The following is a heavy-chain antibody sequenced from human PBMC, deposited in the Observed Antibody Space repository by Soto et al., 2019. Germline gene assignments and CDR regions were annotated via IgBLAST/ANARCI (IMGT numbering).Heavy chain of an antibody. J-gene: IGHJ4*02. D-gene: IGHD4-17*01. CDR2: VSSSGGST. CDR1: GFTFSKYA. CDR3: AKLTYGHPVDY. Sequence: EVQLLESGGGLVQPGGSLRLSCAASGFTFSKYAMNWVRQAPGKGLEWVSTVSSSGGSTSYADSVKGRFTISRDNSENTLYLQMNSLRAEDTAVYYCAKLTYGHPVDYWGQGTLVTVSS. V-gene: IGHV3-23*01.